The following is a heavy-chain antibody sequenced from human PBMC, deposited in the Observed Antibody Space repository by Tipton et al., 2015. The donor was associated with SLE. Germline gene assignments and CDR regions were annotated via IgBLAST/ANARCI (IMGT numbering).Heavy chain of an antibody. CDR3: ARASTPNSYDCSGFYLSFSFDY. CDR2: IFYSGST. V-gene: IGHV4-39*07. CDR1: GDSISSSAYY. D-gene: IGHD3-22*01. J-gene: IGHJ4*02. Sequence: TLSLTCTVSGDSISSSAYYWGWVRQPPGKGLEWIGTIFYSGSTYYNPSLESRVTISVDTSKNQFSLKLSSVTAADTAVYYCARASTPNSYDCSGFYLSFSFDYWGQGTQVTVSS.